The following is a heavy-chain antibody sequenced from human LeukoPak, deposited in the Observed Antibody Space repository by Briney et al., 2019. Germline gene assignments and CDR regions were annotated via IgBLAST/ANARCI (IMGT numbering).Heavy chain of an antibody. CDR1: GFSFSSSW. J-gene: IGHJ6*03. Sequence: GGSLRLPCAASGFSFSSSWVTWVRQAPGKGLEWVANIKGDGSEKFYVDSVKGRFTISRDNTKNSLHPQMSSLRDEDAAVYYCAKWVVVPITGVEYMDVWGKGTTVTVSS. D-gene: IGHD1-20*01. V-gene: IGHV3-7*01. CDR3: AKWVVVPITGVEYMDV. CDR2: IKGDGSEK.